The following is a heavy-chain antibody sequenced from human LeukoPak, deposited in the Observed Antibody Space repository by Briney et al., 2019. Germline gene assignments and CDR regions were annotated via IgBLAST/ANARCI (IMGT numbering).Heavy chain of an antibody. J-gene: IGHJ5*02. CDR1: GYTFTSYD. Sequence: ASVKVSCKASGYTFTSYDINWVRQATGQGLEWMGWMNPNMGNTVYAQKFQGRVTMTRNTSISTAYMELSSLRSEDTAVYYCARGSYYGSGSYYPSGFDPWGQGTLVTVSS. CDR2: MNPNMGNT. CDR3: ARGSYYGSGSYYPSGFDP. D-gene: IGHD3-10*01. V-gene: IGHV1-8*01.